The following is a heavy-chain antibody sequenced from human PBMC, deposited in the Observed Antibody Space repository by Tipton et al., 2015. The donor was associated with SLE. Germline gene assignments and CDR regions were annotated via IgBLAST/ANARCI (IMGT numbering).Heavy chain of an antibody. J-gene: IGHJ4*02. CDR1: GFIAGSHY. D-gene: IGHD5-12*01. Sequence: SLRLSCAASGFIAGSHYMTWVRQAPGKGLEWVSVIYSDGTTDYSDSVKGRFTISRDNSKNTLYLQMNSLRAEDTAVYFCAKSGSSQSDYWGQGTLVTVS. V-gene: IGHV3-53*05. CDR3: AKSGSSQSDY. CDR2: IYSDGTT.